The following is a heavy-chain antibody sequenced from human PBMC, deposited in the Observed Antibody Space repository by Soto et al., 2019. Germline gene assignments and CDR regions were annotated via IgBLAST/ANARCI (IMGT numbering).Heavy chain of an antibody. D-gene: IGHD3-3*01. V-gene: IGHV1-18*04. Sequence: SVKVSCKASGYTFTSYGISWVRQAPGQGLEWMGWISAYNGNTNYAQKLQGRVTMTTDTSTSTAYMELSSLRSGDTAVYYCARDSINDFWSGYQLPNWFDPWRQGTVVAVSS. CDR2: ISAYNGNT. J-gene: IGHJ5*02. CDR3: ARDSINDFWSGYQLPNWFDP. CDR1: GYTFTSYG.